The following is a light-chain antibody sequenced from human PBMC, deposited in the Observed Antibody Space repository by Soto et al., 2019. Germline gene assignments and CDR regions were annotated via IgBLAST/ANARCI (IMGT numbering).Light chain of an antibody. CDR3: ATWDDSLHGYV. J-gene: IGLJ1*01. V-gene: IGLV1-44*01. Sequence: QSALTQPRSASGTPGQRVTISCSGSNSNIGNNKVNWYQQLPGTAPKLLIYTSNQRPSGVPDRFSGSKSGTSASLAISGLQSEDEADYYCATWDDSLHGYVFGTGTKVTVL. CDR2: TSN. CDR1: NSNIGNNK.